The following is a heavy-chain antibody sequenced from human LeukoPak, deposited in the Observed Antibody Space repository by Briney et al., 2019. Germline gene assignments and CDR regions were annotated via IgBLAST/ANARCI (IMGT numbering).Heavy chain of an antibody. CDR2: IYYSGST. J-gene: IGHJ4*02. CDR1: GGSISSYY. CDR3: ARDSSGWYYFDY. Sequence: SETLSLTCTVSGGSISSYYWSWIRQPPGKGLEWIGYIYYSGSTNYNPSLKSRVTISVDTSKNQFSLKLSSVTAADMAVYYCARDSSGWYYFDYWGQGTQVTVSS. D-gene: IGHD6-19*01. V-gene: IGHV4-59*01.